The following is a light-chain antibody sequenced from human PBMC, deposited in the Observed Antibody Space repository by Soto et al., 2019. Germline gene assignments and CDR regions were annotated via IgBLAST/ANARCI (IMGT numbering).Light chain of an antibody. CDR2: GAS. J-gene: IGKJ1*01. CDR1: QSVSSN. CDR3: QQYNNWPPCT. Sequence: EIVMTQSPATLSVSPGERATLSCRASQSVSSNLAWYQQKPGQAPRLLIYGASTSATGIPARCSGSGSGTDLARHLSSLHCEDFAGYDCQQYNNWPPCTFGQGTQVDIK. V-gene: IGKV3-15*01.